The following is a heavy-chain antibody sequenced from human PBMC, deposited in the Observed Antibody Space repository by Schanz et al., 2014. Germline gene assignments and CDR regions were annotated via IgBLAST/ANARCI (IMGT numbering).Heavy chain of an antibody. V-gene: IGHV7-4-1*02. CDR3: AREDYLDSSGYSCGY. J-gene: IGHJ4*02. D-gene: IGHD3-22*01. Sequence: QVQLVQSGAEVKKPGASVRVACKASGYTFTSYYMHWVRQAPGQGLEWMGWINTHTGNPTYAQGFTGRFVFSLDTSVSTAYLQISSLKADDTAVYYCAREDYLDSSGYSCGYWGQGTLVTVSS. CDR1: GYTFTSYY. CDR2: INTHTGNP.